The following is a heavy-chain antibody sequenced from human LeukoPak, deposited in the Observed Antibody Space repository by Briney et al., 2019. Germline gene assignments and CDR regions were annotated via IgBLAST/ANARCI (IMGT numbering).Heavy chain of an antibody. J-gene: IGHJ4*02. CDR3: VPKGNEGY. D-gene: IGHD1-1*01. CDR1: GFTFSTSG. Sequence: GGSLRLSCAASGFTFSTSGMHWVRQAPGKGLDWVAVISSDAIHKYYADSVKGRFTISRDNSKNTLYLQMSSLRVEDTAVYYCVPKGNEGYWGQGTLVTVSS. CDR2: ISSDAIHK. V-gene: IGHV3-30*03.